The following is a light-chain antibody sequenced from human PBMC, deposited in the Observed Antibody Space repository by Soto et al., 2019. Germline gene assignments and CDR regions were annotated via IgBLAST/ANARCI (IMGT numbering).Light chain of an antibody. CDR3: QQYNNWPPLT. V-gene: IGKV3-15*01. CDR2: GAS. Sequence: EIVMTQSPATLSVSPGEGATLSCRASQSVTSDLAWYQQKPGQAPRLLIYGASTRATGIPARFSGSGSGTEFTLTISSLQSEDFAVYYCQQYNNWPPLTFGGGTKVEIK. J-gene: IGKJ4*01. CDR1: QSVTSD.